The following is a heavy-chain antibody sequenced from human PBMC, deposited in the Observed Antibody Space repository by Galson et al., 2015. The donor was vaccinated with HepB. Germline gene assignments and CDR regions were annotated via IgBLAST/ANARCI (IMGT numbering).Heavy chain of an antibody. CDR1: GYSFSLYN. Sequence: SVKVSCKVSGYSFSLYNIHWVRQAPGQRLEWMGWVNTGNGNTKYSQKFQDRITLTRDTSATTAYMELSSLEFEDTATYYCARGGQWPQFYYFDLWGRGTLVTVSS. D-gene: IGHD5-24*01. J-gene: IGHJ4*02. CDR3: ARGGQWPQFYYFDL. V-gene: IGHV1-3*04. CDR2: VNTGNGNT.